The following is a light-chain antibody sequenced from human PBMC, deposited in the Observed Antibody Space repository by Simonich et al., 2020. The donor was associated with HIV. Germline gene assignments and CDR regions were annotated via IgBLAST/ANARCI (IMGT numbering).Light chain of an antibody. CDR3: QQRSNWPPSLT. CDR2: DAS. Sequence: EIVLTQSPATLSLSPGERATLSCRASQSVSIYLAWYQQKPGQAPRLLIYDASNRATCIPARFSGSGSGTDFTLTISSLEPEDFAVYYCQQRSNWPPSLTFGGGTKVEIK. J-gene: IGKJ4*01. V-gene: IGKV3-11*01. CDR1: QSVSIY.